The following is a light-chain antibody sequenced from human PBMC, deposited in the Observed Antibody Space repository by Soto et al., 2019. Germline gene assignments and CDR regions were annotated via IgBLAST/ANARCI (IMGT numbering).Light chain of an antibody. Sequence: QSALTQPASVSGSPGQSITISCTGSSSDVGGHNYVSWYQQHPGKAPKLIIYEVSDRPSGVSDRFSGSKSGNTASLTISGLQVEDEADYYCSSHTSHSPYVFGIGTKVTVL. V-gene: IGLV2-14*01. CDR2: EVS. CDR1: SSDVGGHNY. CDR3: SSHTSHSPYV. J-gene: IGLJ1*01.